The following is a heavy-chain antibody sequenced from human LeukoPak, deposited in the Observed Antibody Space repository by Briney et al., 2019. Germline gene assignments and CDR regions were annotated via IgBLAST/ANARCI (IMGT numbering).Heavy chain of an antibody. Sequence: PSETLSLTCTVSGGSISSGGYYWSWIRQHPGKGLEWIGYIYYSGSTYYNPSLKSRVTISVDTSKNQFSLKLSSVTAADTAVYYCARQGADYYFDYWGQGTLVTVPS. CDR3: ARQGADYYFDY. CDR2: IYYSGST. CDR1: GGSISSGGYY. J-gene: IGHJ4*02. D-gene: IGHD1-26*01. V-gene: IGHV4-31*03.